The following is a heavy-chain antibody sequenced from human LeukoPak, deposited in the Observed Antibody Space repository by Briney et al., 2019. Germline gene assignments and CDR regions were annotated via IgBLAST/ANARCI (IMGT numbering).Heavy chain of an antibody. Sequence: ASVKVSCKVSGYTLTELSMHWVRQAPGKGLEWMGGFDPEDGETIYAQKFQGRVTMTEDTSTDTAYMELSSLRSEDTAVYYCARGGVSAARLLDAFDIWGQGTMVTVSS. CDR1: GYTLTELS. V-gene: IGHV1-24*01. CDR3: ARGGVSAARLLDAFDI. CDR2: FDPEDGET. D-gene: IGHD6-6*01. J-gene: IGHJ3*02.